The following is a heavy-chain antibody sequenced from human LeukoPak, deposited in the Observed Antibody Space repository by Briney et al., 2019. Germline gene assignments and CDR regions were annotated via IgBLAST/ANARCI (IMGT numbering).Heavy chain of an antibody. Sequence: SQTLSLTCAISGDSVSSNSAAWNWIRQSPSRGLEWLGRTYYRSKWYNDYAVSVKSRITINPDTSKNQFSLQLNSVTPEDTAVYYCARSGYCSGGSCYFEFDYWGQGTLVTVSS. J-gene: IGHJ4*02. D-gene: IGHD2-15*01. CDR3: ARSGYCSGGSCYFEFDY. CDR2: TYYRSKWYN. CDR1: GDSVSSNSAA. V-gene: IGHV6-1*01.